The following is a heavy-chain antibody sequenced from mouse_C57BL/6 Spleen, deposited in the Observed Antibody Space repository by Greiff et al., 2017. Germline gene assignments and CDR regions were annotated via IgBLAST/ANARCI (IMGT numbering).Heavy chain of an antibody. V-gene: IGHV1-59*01. CDR3: ARSRDITTDWYFDV. CDR1: GYTLTSYW. Sequence: VQLQQPGAELVRPGTSVKLSCKASGYTLTSYWMHWVKQRPGQGLEWIGVIDPSDSYTNYNQKFKGKATLTVDTSSSTAYMQLSSLTSEDSAVYYCARSRDITTDWYFDVWGTGTTVTVSS. J-gene: IGHJ1*03. D-gene: IGHD1-1*01. CDR2: IDPSDSYT.